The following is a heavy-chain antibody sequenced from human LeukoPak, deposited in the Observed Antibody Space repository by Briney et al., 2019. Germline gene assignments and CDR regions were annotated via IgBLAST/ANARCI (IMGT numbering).Heavy chain of an antibody. V-gene: IGHV1-69*04. J-gene: IGHJ4*02. CDR1: GGTFSTYS. CDR3: ARVLY. CDR2: IMPVVGVI. Sequence: GSSVKDSCKASGGTFSTYSISWVRQAPGQGLEWVGRIMPVVGVINYAQTFQGRVTISADKATNTAYMELTNLTSDDTAIYYCARVLYWGQGTLVTVSS.